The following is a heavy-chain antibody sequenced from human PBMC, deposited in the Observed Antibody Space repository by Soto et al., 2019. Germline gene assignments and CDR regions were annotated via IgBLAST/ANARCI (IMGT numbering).Heavy chain of an antibody. CDR1: GGSSSSDL. CDR3: ARGHPFDY. V-gene: IGHV4-59*01. CDR2: IYYSGNT. J-gene: IGHJ4*02. Sequence: SEALSVLSSVAGGSSSSDLWSWIRQPPGKGLEWIGFIYYSGNTNYNPSLKSRVTISVDTSKNRFSLKLSSVTAADTAVYYCARGHPFDYWGQGTLVTVSS.